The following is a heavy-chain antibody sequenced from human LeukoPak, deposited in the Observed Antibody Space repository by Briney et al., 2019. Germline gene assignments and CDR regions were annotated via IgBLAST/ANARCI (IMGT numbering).Heavy chain of an antibody. D-gene: IGHD3-10*02. V-gene: IGHV4-38-2*01. Sequence: SETLSLTCGISGHSTTRGYYWAWFRQSPGKGPEWIATFFQSEKSFYNASLESRAIMLLDTSKSQFSLNLTSVTAADTAVYYCARVLPVPYLLDSWGQGTHVTVSS. CDR3: ARVLPVPYLLDS. CDR2: FFQSEKS. CDR1: GHSTTRGYY. J-gene: IGHJ4*02.